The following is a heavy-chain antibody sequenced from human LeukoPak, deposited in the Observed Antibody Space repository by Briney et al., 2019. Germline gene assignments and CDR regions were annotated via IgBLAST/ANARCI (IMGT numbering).Heavy chain of an antibody. CDR3: AKFRDGYNYYFDY. V-gene: IGHV3-23*01. CDR1: GGSISSKYYY. Sequence: PSETLSLTCTVSGGSISSKYYYWGWIRQPPGKGLEWVSAISGSGGSTYYADSVKGRFTTSRDNSKNTLYLQMNSLRAEDTAVYYCAKFRDGYNYYFDYWGQGTLVTVSS. CDR2: ISGSGGST. D-gene: IGHD5-24*01. J-gene: IGHJ4*02.